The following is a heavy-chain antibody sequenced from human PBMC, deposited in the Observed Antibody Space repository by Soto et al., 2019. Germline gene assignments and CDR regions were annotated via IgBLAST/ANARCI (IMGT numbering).Heavy chain of an antibody. CDR3: VKDVWDY. CDR1: GFTFSGYT. V-gene: IGHV3-23*01. J-gene: IGHJ4*02. CDR2: IGNSGDGT. D-gene: IGHD2-21*01. Sequence: EVLLLESGGGLAQPGGSLRLSCAASGFTFSGYTMNWVRQAPGKGLEWVAVIGNSGDGTHYADSVKGRFTISRDNSKNTLYLQMESLRPEDTAVYYCVKDVWDYWGQGVLVTVSS.